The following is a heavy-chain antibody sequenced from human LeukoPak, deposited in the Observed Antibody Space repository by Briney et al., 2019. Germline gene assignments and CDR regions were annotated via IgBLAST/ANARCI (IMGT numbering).Heavy chain of an antibody. J-gene: IGHJ4*02. CDR2: ISSSGSTI. Sequence: GGSLRLSCAASGFTFSSYEMNWVRQAPGKGLEWVSYISSSGSTIYSADSVKGLFTISRDNAKNSLYLQMNSLRAEDTAVYYCARDGSGWYDYWGQGILVTVSS. CDR3: ARDGSGWYDY. V-gene: IGHV3-48*03. D-gene: IGHD6-19*01. CDR1: GFTFSSYE.